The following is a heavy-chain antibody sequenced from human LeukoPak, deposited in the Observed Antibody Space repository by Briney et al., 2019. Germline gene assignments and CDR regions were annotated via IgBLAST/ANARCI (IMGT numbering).Heavy chain of an antibody. CDR2: ISSSGSTI. CDR1: GFTFSSYE. J-gene: IGHJ4*02. Sequence: GGSLRLSCAASGFTFSSYEMNWVRQAPGKGLEWVSYISSSGSTIYYADSVKGRFTISRDNAKNSLYLQMNSLRAEDTAVYYCARDTYDSSGYYYGTGGYWGQGTLVTVSS. CDR3: ARDTYDSSGYYYGTGGY. D-gene: IGHD3-22*01. V-gene: IGHV3-48*03.